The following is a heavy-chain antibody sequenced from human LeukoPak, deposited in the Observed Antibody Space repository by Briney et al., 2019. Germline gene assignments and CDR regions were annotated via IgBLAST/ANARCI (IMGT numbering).Heavy chain of an antibody. D-gene: IGHD4-17*01. CDR3: ARGTTVTTARGYYGMDV. CDR1: GGSFSGYY. J-gene: IGHJ6*04. Sequence: SETLSLTCAVYGGSFSGYYWSWICQPPGKGLEWIGEINHSGSTNYNPSLKSRVTISVDTSKNQFSLKLSSVTAADTAVYYCARGTTVTTARGYYGMDVWGKGTTVTVSS. CDR2: INHSGST. V-gene: IGHV4-34*01.